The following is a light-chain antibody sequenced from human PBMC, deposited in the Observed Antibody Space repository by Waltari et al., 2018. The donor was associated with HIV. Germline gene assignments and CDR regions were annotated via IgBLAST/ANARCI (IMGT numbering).Light chain of an antibody. CDR1: VSDFGLDNF. V-gene: IGLV2-14*03. J-gene: IGLJ3*02. Sequence: SAVTQPASVSGLPGQSITISCTGDVSDFGLDNFVSWYQQPPDKLPRLIVYEVDSRASVSAARFSGARSGHTASLNISGLRAEDEAHYYCASFTGDNTLLFGGGTKVTVL. CDR3: ASFTGDNTLL. CDR2: EVD.